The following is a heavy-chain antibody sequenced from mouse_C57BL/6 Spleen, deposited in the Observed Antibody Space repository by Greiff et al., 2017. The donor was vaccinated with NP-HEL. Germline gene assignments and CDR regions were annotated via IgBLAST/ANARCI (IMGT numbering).Heavy chain of an antibody. CDR3: SRSPYDGFPGNAMEY. Sequence: QVQLQQPGAELVKPGASVKLSCKASGYTFTSYWMHWVKQRPGQGLEWIGMIHPNSGSTNYNEKFKSKATLTVDKSSSTAYMQLSSLTSEDSAVYYCSRSPYDGFPGNAMEYWGQGTSVTVSS. V-gene: IGHV1-64*01. CDR1: GYTFTSYW. CDR2: IHPNSGST. D-gene: IGHD2-3*01. J-gene: IGHJ4*01.